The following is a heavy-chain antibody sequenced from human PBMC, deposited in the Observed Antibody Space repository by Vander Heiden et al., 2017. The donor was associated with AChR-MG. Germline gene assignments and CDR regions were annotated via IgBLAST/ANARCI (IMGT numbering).Heavy chain of an antibody. CDR3: ARTLDSSGYLSYFDY. Sequence: EVQLLASGGGLVQPRWSLRPPCAASGFPFISYDMSWVRQAPGKGLEWVSAISGSGGSTYYADSVKGRFTISRDNSKNTLYLQMNSLRAEDTAVYYCARTLDSSGYLSYFDYWGQGTLVTVSS. CDR2: ISGSGGST. CDR1: GFPFISYD. J-gene: IGHJ4*02. D-gene: IGHD3-22*01. V-gene: IGHV3-23*01.